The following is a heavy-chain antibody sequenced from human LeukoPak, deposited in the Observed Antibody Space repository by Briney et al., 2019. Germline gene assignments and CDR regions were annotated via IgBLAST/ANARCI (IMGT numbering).Heavy chain of an antibody. Sequence: GGSLRLSCAASGFIFNTYVMHWVHQAPGKGLEWLAFIRYDGSNKNYADSVKGRFTISRDNTKNSLYLQMNSLRAEDTAVYYCAKDGGSDPDSFDIWGQGTMVTVSS. V-gene: IGHV3-30*02. D-gene: IGHD2-15*01. CDR1: GFIFNTYV. J-gene: IGHJ3*02. CDR3: AKDGGSDPDSFDI. CDR2: IRYDGSNK.